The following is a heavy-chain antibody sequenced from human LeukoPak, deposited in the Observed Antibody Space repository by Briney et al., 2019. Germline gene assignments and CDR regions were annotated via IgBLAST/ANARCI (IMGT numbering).Heavy chain of an antibody. D-gene: IGHD2-2*03. V-gene: IGHV3-33*01. J-gene: IGHJ4*02. CDR3: ARLGIGYEIDY. Sequence: GGSLRLSCAASGFTFSSYGMHWVRQAPGKGLEWVAVIWYDGSNKYYADSVKGRFTISRDNSKNTLYLQMNSLRAEDTAVYYCARLGIGYEIDYWGQGTLVTVSS. CDR1: GFTFSSYG. CDR2: IWYDGSNK.